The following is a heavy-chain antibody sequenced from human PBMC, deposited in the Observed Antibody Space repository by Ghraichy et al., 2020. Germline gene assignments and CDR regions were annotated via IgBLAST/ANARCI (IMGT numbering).Heavy chain of an antibody. CDR3: ARARGYDILTGYYLRY. D-gene: IGHD3-9*01. J-gene: IGHJ4*02. V-gene: IGHV3-74*01. CDR2: INSDGSST. CDR1: GFTFSSYW. Sequence: GGSLRLSCAASGFTFSSYWMHWVRQAPGKGLVWVSRINSDGSSTSYADSVKGRFTISRDNAKNTLYLQMNSLRAEDTAVYYCARARGYDILTGYYLRYWGQGTLVTVSS.